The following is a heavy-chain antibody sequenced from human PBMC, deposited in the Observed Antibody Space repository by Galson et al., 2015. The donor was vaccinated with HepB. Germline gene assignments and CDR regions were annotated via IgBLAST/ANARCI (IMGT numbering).Heavy chain of an antibody. CDR2: ISGSGGST. J-gene: IGHJ5*02. Sequence: SLRLSCAASGFTFSSYAMSWVRQAPGKGLEWVSAISGSGGSTYYADSVKGRFTISRDNSKNTLYLQMNSLRAEDTAVYYCAKVSFAPGSHCGEGCWFDPWGQGTLVTVSS. D-gene: IGHD3-10*01. V-gene: IGHV3-23*01. CDR3: AKVSFAPGSHCGEGCWFDP. CDR1: GFTFSSYA.